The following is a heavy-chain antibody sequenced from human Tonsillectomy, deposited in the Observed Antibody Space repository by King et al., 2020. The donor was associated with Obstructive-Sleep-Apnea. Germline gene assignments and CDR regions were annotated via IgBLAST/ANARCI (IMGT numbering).Heavy chain of an antibody. CDR2: IKQDGREK. CDR1: GFTFSSYW. D-gene: IGHD6-13*01. CDR3: ARGRQPRIAAAIDY. V-gene: IGHV3-7*01. J-gene: IGHJ4*02. Sequence: VQLVESGGGLVQPGGSLRLSCAASGFTFSSYWMSWVRQAPGKGLEWVASIKQDGREKYYVDSVNGRFTISRDNAKNSLYLQMKSLRAEDTAVYYCARGRQPRIAAAIDYWGQGTLVTVSS.